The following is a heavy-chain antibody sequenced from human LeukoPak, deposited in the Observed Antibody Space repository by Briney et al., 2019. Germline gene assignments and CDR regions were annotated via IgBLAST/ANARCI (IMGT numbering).Heavy chain of an antibody. Sequence: GGSLRLSCAASGFTFSSYAMSWVRQAPGKGLEWVSAISGSGGSTYYADSVKGRFTISRDNSKNTLYLQMNSLRAEDTAVYYCAKDGGYSSSSGYAFDIWGQGTMVTVSS. J-gene: IGHJ3*02. V-gene: IGHV3-23*01. D-gene: IGHD6-6*01. CDR3: AKDGGYSSSSGYAFDI. CDR2: ISGSGGST. CDR1: GFTFSSYA.